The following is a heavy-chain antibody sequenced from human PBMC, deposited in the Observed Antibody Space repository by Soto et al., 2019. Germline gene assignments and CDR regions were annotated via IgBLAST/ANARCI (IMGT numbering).Heavy chain of an antibody. D-gene: IGHD2-15*01. Sequence: QVQLQESGPGLVNPSGTLSLTCAVTGDSISSGRWWSWVRQPPGRGLEWIGEVYQSGVTNYNPSLKSRVTISVDKSRNQFSLSLQSVTAADTAVYYCATSPGWWFLDYLGQGSLVTVSS. CDR1: GDSISSGRW. J-gene: IGHJ4*02. V-gene: IGHV4-4*02. CDR2: VYQSGVT. CDR3: ATSPGWWFLDY.